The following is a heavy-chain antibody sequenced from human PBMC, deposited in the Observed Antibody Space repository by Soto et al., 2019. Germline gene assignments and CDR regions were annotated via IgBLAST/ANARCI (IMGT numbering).Heavy chain of an antibody. V-gene: IGHV1-2*02. D-gene: IGHD3-3*01. J-gene: IGHJ5*02. CDR1: GYTFTGYF. Sequence: QVQLAQSGAEVKKPGASVKVSCKASGYTFTGYFMHWVRQAPGQGLEWMGWINPNSGATKYAQKLQGGVTLPRDTSINTAYMEMSMLRSDDPAVYYCARGGGTILAPLPWGQGTLVTVSS. CDR3: ARGGGTILAPLP. CDR2: INPNSGAT.